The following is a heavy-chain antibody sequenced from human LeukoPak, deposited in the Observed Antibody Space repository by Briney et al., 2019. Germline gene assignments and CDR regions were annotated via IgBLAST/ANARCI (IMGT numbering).Heavy chain of an antibody. CDR2: FDPEDGET. Sequence: ASVKVSCKVSGYTLTELSMHWVRQAPGKGLEWMGGFDPEDGETIYAQKFQGRVTMTEDTSTDTAYMELSSLRSEDTAVYYCARRYYYGSGSPLDAFDIWGQGTMVTVSS. CDR3: ARRYYYGSGSPLDAFDI. D-gene: IGHD3-10*01. V-gene: IGHV1-24*01. J-gene: IGHJ3*02. CDR1: GYTLTELS.